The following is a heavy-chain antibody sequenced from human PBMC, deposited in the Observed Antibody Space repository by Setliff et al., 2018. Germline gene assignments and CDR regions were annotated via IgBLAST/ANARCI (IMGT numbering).Heavy chain of an antibody. CDR2: IKQDGSEK. CDR1: GFTFSSYW. Sequence: PGGSLRLSCAASGFTFSSYWMSWVRQAPGKGLEWVANIKQDGSEKYYVDSVKGRFTISRDNAKNSLYLQMNSLRAEDTAVYYCARGDSSGYYYVQEVFIDYWGQGTLVTVLL. D-gene: IGHD3-22*01. V-gene: IGHV3-7*01. CDR3: ARGDSSGYYYVQEVFIDY. J-gene: IGHJ4*02.